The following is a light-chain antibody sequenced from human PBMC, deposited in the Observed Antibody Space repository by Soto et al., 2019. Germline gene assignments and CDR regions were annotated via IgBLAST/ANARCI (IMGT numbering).Light chain of an antibody. CDR1: QSVSSN. Sequence: EILMTHSPSTLSVSPGERATLSCRASQSVSSNLAWYQQKPGQAPRLLIYGASTRATGIPARFSGSGSGTEFTLTISSLQSEDFAVYYCQQYNVWPPLFGQGTRLEIK. CDR2: GAS. CDR3: QQYNVWPPL. V-gene: IGKV3-15*01. J-gene: IGKJ5*01.